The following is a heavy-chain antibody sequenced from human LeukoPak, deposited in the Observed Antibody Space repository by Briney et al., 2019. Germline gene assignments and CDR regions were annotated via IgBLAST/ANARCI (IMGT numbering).Heavy chain of an antibody. Sequence: SETLSLTCTVSGGSISSYYWSWIRQPPGKGLEWIGYIYYSGSTNYNPSLKSRVTISVDTSKNQFSLKLSSVTAADTAVYYCARMVGFYYDSSGYYSPGFDPWGQGTLVTVSS. CDR1: GGSISSYY. J-gene: IGHJ5*02. CDR3: ARMVGFYYDSSGYYSPGFDP. D-gene: IGHD3-22*01. CDR2: IYYSGST. V-gene: IGHV4-59*08.